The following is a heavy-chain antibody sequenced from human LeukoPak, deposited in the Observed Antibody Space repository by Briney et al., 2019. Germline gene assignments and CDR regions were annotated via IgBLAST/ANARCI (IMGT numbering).Heavy chain of an antibody. CDR1: GYIFSNQW. CDR2: IYPGDSDT. V-gene: IGHV5-51*01. CDR3: ARLYSSGRLDY. D-gene: IGHD6-19*01. J-gene: IGHJ4*02. Sequence: GESLKISCKGSGYIFSNQWIGWVRQVPGKGLEWMGVIYPGDSDTRYSPSLQGHVTISADKSISIAYLHWSSLEASDTAMYYCARLYSSGRLDYWGQGTLVTVSS.